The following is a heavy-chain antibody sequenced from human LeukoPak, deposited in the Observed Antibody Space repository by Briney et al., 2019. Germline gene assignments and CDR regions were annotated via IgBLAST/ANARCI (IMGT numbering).Heavy chain of an antibody. CDR1: GFTFSSYW. CDR2: IKQDGSEK. V-gene: IGHV3-7*02. Sequence: GGSLRLSCAASGFTFSSYWVSWVRQAPGKGLEWVANIKQDGSEKYYVDSVKGRFTISRDNAKNSLYLQMNSLRAEDTAVYYCARVRYYDSSGYHDHWGQGTLVTVSS. J-gene: IGHJ5*02. D-gene: IGHD3-22*01. CDR3: ARVRYYDSSGYHDH.